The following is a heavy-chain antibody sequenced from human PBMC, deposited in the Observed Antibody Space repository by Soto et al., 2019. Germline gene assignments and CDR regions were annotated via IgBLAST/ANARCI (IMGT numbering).Heavy chain of an antibody. V-gene: IGHV3-23*01. CDR2: ILVDGRT. CDR1: GFPCGSYD. CDR3: AKATATGGGAFDF. J-gene: IGHJ3*01. D-gene: IGHD2-8*02. Sequence: GGSLRLSCAASGFPCGSYDMTWVRQAPGKGLEWVSTILVDGRTFYVDSVKGRFTISRDNSRNTVYLQMNSLTAGDTALYYCAKATATGGGAFDFCGQGTMVTVS.